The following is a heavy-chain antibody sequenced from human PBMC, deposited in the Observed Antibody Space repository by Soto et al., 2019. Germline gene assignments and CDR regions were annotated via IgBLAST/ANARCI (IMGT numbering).Heavy chain of an antibody. CDR1: GFMFSSYS. V-gene: IGHV3-48*02. CDR3: ARVTASGEYASADFQD. CDR2: ISSGGNRI. J-gene: IGHJ1*01. Sequence: EVQLVESGGGLVQPGGSLRLSCAASGFMFSSYSMNWVRQPPGKGLEWVSYISSGGNRIQYADSAEGRFTISRDNAKRSLYLQMNSLRDEDTAMYYCARVTASGEYASADFQDWGQGTLVAVSS. D-gene: IGHD4-17*01.